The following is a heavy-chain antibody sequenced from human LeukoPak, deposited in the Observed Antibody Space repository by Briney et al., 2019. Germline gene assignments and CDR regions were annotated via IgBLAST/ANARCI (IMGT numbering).Heavy chain of an antibody. J-gene: IGHJ1*01. CDR3: ARVLDSSTSRYQSLKY. Sequence: GGSMRLSCAAYGFTFSSYWMNWVRRAPGKGLEWVANIKQDESEKYYVDSVKGRFTISRDNAKNSLYLQMNNLRAEDTAVYYCARVLDSSTSRYQSLKYWGQGTLVTVSS. CDR2: IKQDESEK. CDR1: GFTFSSYW. V-gene: IGHV3-7*01. D-gene: IGHD2-2*01.